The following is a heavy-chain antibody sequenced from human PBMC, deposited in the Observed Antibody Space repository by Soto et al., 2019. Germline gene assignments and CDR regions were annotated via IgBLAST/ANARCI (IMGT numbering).Heavy chain of an antibody. V-gene: IGHV1-8*01. CDR2: MNPNSGNT. D-gene: IGHD2-2*01. J-gene: IGHJ6*03. CDR1: GYTFTSYD. Sequence: ASVKVSCKASGYTFTSYDINWVRQATGQGLEWMGWMNPNSGNTGYAQKFQGRVTMTRNTSISTAYMELSSLRSEDTAVYYCAREPIVVVPAATRADYYYYYYMDVWGKGTTVTVSS. CDR3: AREPIVVVPAATRADYYYYYYMDV.